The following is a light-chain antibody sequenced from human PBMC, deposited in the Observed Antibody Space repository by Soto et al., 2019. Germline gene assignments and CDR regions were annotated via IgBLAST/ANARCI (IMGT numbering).Light chain of an antibody. CDR3: AAWDESLSGWV. V-gene: IGLV1-44*01. Sequence: QSVLTQPPSASATPGQRVAISCSGSSSNIGSYPVNWYQQLPGTAPKLLIHTATQRPSGVPDRFSGSKSGTSASLAISGLQSEDEADYYCAAWDESLSGWVFGGGTKVTV. CDR2: TAT. J-gene: IGLJ3*02. CDR1: SSNIGSYP.